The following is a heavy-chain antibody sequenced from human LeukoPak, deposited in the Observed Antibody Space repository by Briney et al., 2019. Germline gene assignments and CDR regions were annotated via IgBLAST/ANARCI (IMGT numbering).Heavy chain of an antibody. CDR1: GNTVTGYD. V-gene: IGHV1-2*02. CDR3: ARQREGDFDY. J-gene: IGHJ4*02. CDR2: INPNSGGT. D-gene: IGHD1-26*01. Sequence: ASVKVSCKASGNTVTGYDMHWVRQAPGQGLEWMGRINPNSGGTKYAQKFQGRVTMTRDTSISTAYMELSRPRSDDTAVYYCARQREGDFDYWGQGTLVTVSS.